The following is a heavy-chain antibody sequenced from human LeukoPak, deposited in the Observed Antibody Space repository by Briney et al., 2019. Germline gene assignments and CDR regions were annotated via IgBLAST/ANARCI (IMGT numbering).Heavy chain of an antibody. Sequence: GGSLRLSCAASGFTFSDYYMSWIRQAPGKGLEWVSYISSSGSTIYYADSVKGRFTISRDNAKNSQYLQMNSLRAEDTAVYYCARDSAVAGTRTFDYWGQGTLVTVSS. V-gene: IGHV3-11*01. J-gene: IGHJ4*02. D-gene: IGHD6-19*01. CDR3: ARDSAVAGTRTFDY. CDR2: ISSSGSTI. CDR1: GFTFSDYY.